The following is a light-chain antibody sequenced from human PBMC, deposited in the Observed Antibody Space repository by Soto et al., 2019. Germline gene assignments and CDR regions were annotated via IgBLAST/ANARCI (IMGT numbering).Light chain of an antibody. J-gene: IGKJ1*01. Sequence: LQKSHSPSTLSVSGGDRDTITCRASQPISSWLAWYQQKPGKAPKLLIYEASTLKSGVPSRFSGSGSGTEFTLTISSLQPDDFATYYCQQYSDSSGTFGQGTKVDIK. CDR1: QPISSW. CDR3: QQYSDSSGT. V-gene: IGKV1-5*03. CDR2: EAS.